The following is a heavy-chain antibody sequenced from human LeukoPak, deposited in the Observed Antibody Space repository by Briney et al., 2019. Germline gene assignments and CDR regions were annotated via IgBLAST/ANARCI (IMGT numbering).Heavy chain of an antibody. V-gene: IGHV1-18*01. CDR3: AREEKLRFLERFPSNMDV. CDR2: ISANNGNT. D-gene: IGHD3-3*01. CDR1: GYIFANYV. Sequence: GASVTVSCKASGYIFANYVINWVRQAPGQGLEWMGWISANNGNTNYAQSLLGRVTMTTDTSTSTAYMELTGLRSDDTAVYYCAREEKLRFLERFPSNMDVWGQGTTVIVSS. J-gene: IGHJ6*02.